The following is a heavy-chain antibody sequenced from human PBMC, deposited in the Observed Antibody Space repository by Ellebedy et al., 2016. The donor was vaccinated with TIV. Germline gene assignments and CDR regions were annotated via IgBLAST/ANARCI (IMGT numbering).Heavy chain of an antibody. CDR3: ARSPSVDGTIDY. D-gene: IGHD6-19*01. J-gene: IGHJ4*02. CDR2: LAYDGSN. Sequence: GESLKISCAASGFTFNIYALHWVRPAPGKGLEWVAVLAYDGSNFYAESVKVRFTISRDNSKNTFYLQMTSLRVEDTAVYFCARSPSVDGTIDYWGQGSLVTVSS. V-gene: IGHV3-30*04. CDR1: GFTFNIYA.